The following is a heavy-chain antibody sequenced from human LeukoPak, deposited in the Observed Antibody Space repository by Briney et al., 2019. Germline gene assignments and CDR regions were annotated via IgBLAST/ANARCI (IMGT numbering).Heavy chain of an antibody. V-gene: IGHV4-4*07. J-gene: IGHJ3*02. CDR1: GGSISSYY. D-gene: IGHD1-1*01. CDR3: ARDRTPYNWNAFDI. CDR2: IYTSGST. Sequence: PSETLSLTCTVSGGSISSYYGSWIRQTAGKGLEWIGRIYTSGSTNYNPSLKSRVTMSVDTSTNQFSLKLSSVTAADTAVYYCARDRTPYNWNAFDIWGQGTMVTVSS.